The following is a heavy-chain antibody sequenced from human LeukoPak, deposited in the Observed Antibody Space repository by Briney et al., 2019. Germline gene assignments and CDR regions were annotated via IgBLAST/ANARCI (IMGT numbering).Heavy chain of an antibody. CDR2: IYTSGST. J-gene: IGHJ4*02. Sequence: SETLSLTCTVSGGSISSYYWSWMRRPAGKGLEWIGRIYTSGSTNYNPSLKSRVTMSVDTSKNQFSLKLSSVTAADTAVYYCARERVREQSPNFDYWGQGTLVTVSS. CDR3: ARERVREQSPNFDY. V-gene: IGHV4-4*07. D-gene: IGHD1/OR15-1a*01. CDR1: GGSISSYY.